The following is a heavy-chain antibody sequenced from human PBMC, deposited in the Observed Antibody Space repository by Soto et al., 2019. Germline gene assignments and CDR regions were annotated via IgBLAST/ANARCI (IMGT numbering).Heavy chain of an antibody. CDR1: GGSFSGYY. D-gene: IGHD1-20*01. V-gene: IGHV4-34*01. Sequence: TSETLSLTCAVYGGSFSGYYWSWIRQPPGKGLEWIGEINHSGSTNYNPSLKSRVTISVDTSKNQFSLKLSSVTAADTAVYYCRGVTGTPGYYYYYYGMDVWGQGTTVTVSS. CDR3: RGVTGTPGYYYYYYGMDV. CDR2: INHSGST. J-gene: IGHJ6*02.